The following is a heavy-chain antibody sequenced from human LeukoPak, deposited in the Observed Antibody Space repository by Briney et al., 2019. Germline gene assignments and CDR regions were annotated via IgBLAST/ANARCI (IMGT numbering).Heavy chain of an antibody. CDR2: TYWNGGST. CDR1: GFTFSNYG. D-gene: IGHD2-8*02. Sequence: GGSLRLSCVASGFTFSNYGMSWVRQAPGKGLEWVSGTYWNGGSTGYADSVKGRFTISRDNAQNSLYLQMNSLRAEDTALYYCARGVSYYGTGGLDYWGQGTLVTVSS. V-gene: IGHV3-20*04. CDR3: ARGVSYYGTGGLDY. J-gene: IGHJ4*02.